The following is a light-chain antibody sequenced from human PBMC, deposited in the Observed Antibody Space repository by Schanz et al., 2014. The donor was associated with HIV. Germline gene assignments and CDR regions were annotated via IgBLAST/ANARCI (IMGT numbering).Light chain of an antibody. CDR3: QQYNNWPLA. Sequence: EIVLTQSPATLSLSPGARATLSCRASQSVSSYLAWYQQKPGQAPRLLISDASRRATGIPARFSGSGSGTEFTLTISGLQSEDFAVYYCQQYNNWPLAFGGGTKVEIK. CDR1: QSVSSY. V-gene: IGKV3D-15*01. CDR2: DAS. J-gene: IGKJ4*01.